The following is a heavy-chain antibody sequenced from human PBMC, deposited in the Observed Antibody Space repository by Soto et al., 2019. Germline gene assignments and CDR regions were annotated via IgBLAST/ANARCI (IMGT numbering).Heavy chain of an antibody. CDR1: GFTFSSYD. D-gene: IGHD6-13*01. CDR2: IGTAGDT. Sequence: PCGSLRLSCAASGFTFSSYDMHWVRQATGKGLEWVSAIGTAGDTYYPGSVKVRFTISRANAKNSLNLQMNSLRAADTVVYYCARSLDSSWFLRPYGKDVWGEGT. J-gene: IGHJ6*02. V-gene: IGHV3-13*01. CDR3: ARSLDSSWFLRPYGKDV.